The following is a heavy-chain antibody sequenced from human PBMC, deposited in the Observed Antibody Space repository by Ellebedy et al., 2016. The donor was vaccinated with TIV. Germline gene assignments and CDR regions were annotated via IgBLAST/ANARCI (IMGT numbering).Heavy chain of an antibody. CDR1: GFTPSSYW. V-gene: IGHV3-74*01. CDR3: AKDPGNWNPQYFDY. Sequence: GESLKISCATSGFTPSSYWMHWVRQAPGKGLVWVSRINGDGSSTNYTDSAKGRFTISRDNAKSTLYLQMNSLRAEDTAVYYCAKDPGNWNPQYFDYWGQGTLVTVSS. CDR2: INGDGSST. D-gene: IGHD1-1*01. J-gene: IGHJ4*02.